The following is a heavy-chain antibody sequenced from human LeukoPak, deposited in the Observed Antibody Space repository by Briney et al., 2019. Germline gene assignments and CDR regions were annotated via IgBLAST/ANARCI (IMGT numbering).Heavy chain of an antibody. Sequence: GGSLRLSCVASGFTVSSNYMSWVRQAPGKGLEWVSVIYSGGSTYYADSVKGRFTISRDNSKNALYLQMNSLRAEDTAVYYCARAESRGSGSYPRWGQGTLVTVSS. J-gene: IGHJ4*02. CDR2: IYSGGST. CDR3: ARAESRGSGSYPR. D-gene: IGHD3-10*01. CDR1: GFTVSSNY. V-gene: IGHV3-66*01.